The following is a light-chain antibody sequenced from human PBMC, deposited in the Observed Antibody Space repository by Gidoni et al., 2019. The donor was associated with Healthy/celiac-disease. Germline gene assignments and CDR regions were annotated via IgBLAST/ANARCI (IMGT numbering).Light chain of an antibody. CDR3: QQYGSSWT. J-gene: IGKJ1*01. Sequence: IVLTQSPGTRSWSPGERATLSCRASQRVSSSYLAWYQQKPGQAPRLLIYGASSRATGIPDRFSGSGSGTDFTLTISRLEPEDFAVYYCQQYGSSWTFGQGTKVEIK. CDR1: QRVSSSY. CDR2: GAS. V-gene: IGKV3-20*01.